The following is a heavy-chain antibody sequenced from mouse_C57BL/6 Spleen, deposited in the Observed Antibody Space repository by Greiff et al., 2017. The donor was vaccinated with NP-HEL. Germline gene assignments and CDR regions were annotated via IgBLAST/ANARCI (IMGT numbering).Heavy chain of an antibody. V-gene: IGHV6-6*01. CDR3: TRRGLVHWYFDV. J-gene: IGHJ1*03. Sequence: EVKLVESGGGLVQPGGSMKLSCAASGFTFSDAWMDWVRQSPEKGLEWVAEIRNKANNHATYYAESVKGRFTISRDDSKSSVYLQMNSLRAEDTGIYYCTRRGLVHWYFDVWGTGTTVTVSS. D-gene: IGHD1-1*02. CDR2: IRNKANNHAT. CDR1: GFTFSDAW.